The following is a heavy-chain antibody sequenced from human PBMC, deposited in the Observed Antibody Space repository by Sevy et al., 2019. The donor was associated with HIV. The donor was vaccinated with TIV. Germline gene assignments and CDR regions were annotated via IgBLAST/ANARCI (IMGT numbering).Heavy chain of an antibody. D-gene: IGHD5-18*01. CDR1: GFTFRNYV. CDR3: AKDQGGYSYGLPGYYYYGMDV. CDR2: ISDGGGTT. J-gene: IGHJ6*02. V-gene: IGHV3-23*01. Sequence: GGSLRLSCAASGFTFRNYVMNWVRQPPGKGLEWVSVISDGGGTTYYADSVKGRFTISRDNSKNTLSLQMNSLRAEDTAVYYWAKDQGGYSYGLPGYYYYGMDVWGQGTTVTVSS.